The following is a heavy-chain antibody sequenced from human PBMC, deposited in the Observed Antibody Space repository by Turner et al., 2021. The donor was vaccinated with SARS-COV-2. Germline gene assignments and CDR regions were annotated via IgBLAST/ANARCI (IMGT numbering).Heavy chain of an antibody. CDR3: AKQQGLYSNPMYYFDY. D-gene: IGHD4-4*01. V-gene: IGHV3-30*18. CDR2: TSYDGSNK. CDR1: GFTFSSYG. J-gene: IGHJ4*02. Sequence: QVQLVESGGGVVQPGRSLRLSCAASGFTFSSYGMHWVRQGPGKGLGWVAVTSYDGSNKYCADSVKGRFTISRDNSKNTLYLQMNSLRAEDTAVYYCAKQQGLYSNPMYYFDYWGQGTLVTVSS.